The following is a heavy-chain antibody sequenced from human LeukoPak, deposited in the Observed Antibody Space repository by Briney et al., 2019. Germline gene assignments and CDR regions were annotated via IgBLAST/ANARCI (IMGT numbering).Heavy chain of an antibody. CDR3: ARDLPYCSSTSCPIDY. D-gene: IGHD2-2*01. Sequence: GGSLRLSCAASGFTFSSYGMHWVRQAPGKGLEWVAVICYDGSNKYYADSVKGRFTISRDNSKNTLYLEMNSLRAEDTAVYYCARDLPYCSSTSCPIDYWGQGTLVTVSS. CDR2: ICYDGSNK. J-gene: IGHJ4*02. V-gene: IGHV3-33*01. CDR1: GFTFSSYG.